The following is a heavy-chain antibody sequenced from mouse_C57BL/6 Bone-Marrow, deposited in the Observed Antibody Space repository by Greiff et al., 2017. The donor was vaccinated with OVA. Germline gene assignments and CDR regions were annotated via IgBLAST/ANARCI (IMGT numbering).Heavy chain of an antibody. V-gene: IGHV1-82*01. CDR1: GYAFSSSW. D-gene: IGHD4-1*01. Sequence: VMLVASGPELVKPGASVKISCKSSGYAFSSSWMNWVTHRPGKGLEWIGRTYPGDGDTNYNGKFKGKATLTADKSSSTAYMQLSSLTSEDSEVYFCASAPNWDGNYYAMDYWGQGTSVTVSS. CDR2: TYPGDGDT. J-gene: IGHJ4*01. CDR3: ASAPNWDGNYYAMDY.